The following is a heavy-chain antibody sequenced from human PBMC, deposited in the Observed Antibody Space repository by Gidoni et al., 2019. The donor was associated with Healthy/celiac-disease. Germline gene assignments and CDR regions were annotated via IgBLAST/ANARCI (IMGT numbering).Heavy chain of an antibody. D-gene: IGHD6-13*01. Sequence: EVQLVESGGGLVQPGRSLRLSCAASGFTFDDYAMHWVRQAPGKGLEWVSGISWNSGSIGYADSVKGRFTISRDNAKNSLYLQMNSLRAEDTALYYCAKDGGYSSSWYVAWGQGTLVTVSS. CDR3: AKDGGYSSSWYVA. CDR1: GFTFDDYA. V-gene: IGHV3-9*01. J-gene: IGHJ5*02. CDR2: ISWNSGSI.